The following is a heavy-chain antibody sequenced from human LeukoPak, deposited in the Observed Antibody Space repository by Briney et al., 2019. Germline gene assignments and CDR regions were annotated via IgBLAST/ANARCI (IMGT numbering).Heavy chain of an antibody. CDR1: GYTLTELS. J-gene: IGHJ5*02. V-gene: IGHV1-24*01. D-gene: IGHD3-10*01. CDR2: FDPEDGET. CDR3: ATVYRWLGDYWFDP. Sequence: ASVKVSCKVSGYTLTELSMHWVRQAPGKGLEWMGGFDPEDGETIYAQKFQGRVTMTEDTSTDTAYMELSSLRSEDTAVYYCATVYRWLGDYWFDPWGQGTLVTVSS.